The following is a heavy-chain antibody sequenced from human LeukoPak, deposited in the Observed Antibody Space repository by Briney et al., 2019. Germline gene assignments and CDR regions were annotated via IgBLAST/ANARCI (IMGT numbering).Heavy chain of an antibody. CDR2: INPSGGNT. CDR3: ARGIAAAGPFDP. CDR1: GYTFSSYY. J-gene: IGHJ5*02. V-gene: IGHV1-46*01. D-gene: IGHD6-13*01. Sequence: ASVKVSCKASGYTFSSYYMHWVRQAPGQGLEWMGIINPSGGNTNYAQKFQGRVTMTRDMSTSTVYMELSSLRSEDTAVYYCARGIAAAGPFDPWGQGTLVTVSS.